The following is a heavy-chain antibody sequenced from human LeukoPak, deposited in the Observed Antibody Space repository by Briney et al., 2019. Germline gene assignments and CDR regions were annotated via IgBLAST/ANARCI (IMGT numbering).Heavy chain of an antibody. D-gene: IGHD2-15*01. Sequence: ASVKVSCKASGYDFTSVGITWVRRAPGQGLEWMGWINPNSGGTSSAQKFQGRVTMTRDTSVSTAYMELSRLRSDDTALYYCARETGYCSGGRCYFIYWGQGTLVTVSS. V-gene: IGHV1-2*02. CDR1: GYDFTSVG. CDR2: INPNSGGT. CDR3: ARETGYCSGGRCYFIY. J-gene: IGHJ4*02.